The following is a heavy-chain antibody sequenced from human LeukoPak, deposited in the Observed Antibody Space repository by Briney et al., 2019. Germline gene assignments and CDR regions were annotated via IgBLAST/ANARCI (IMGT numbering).Heavy chain of an antibody. J-gene: IGHJ3*01. D-gene: IGHD6-6*01. Sequence: GGSLRLSCAASGFTFSNYWMSWVRQPPGKGLEWLSYINTGSTTIYYADSVKGRFTISRDNAKNSLYLQLNSLRAEDTAVYYCARDSSVCAFDVWGQGTMVTVSS. CDR1: GFTFSNYW. V-gene: IGHV3-48*01. CDR3: ARDSSVCAFDV. CDR2: INTGSTTI.